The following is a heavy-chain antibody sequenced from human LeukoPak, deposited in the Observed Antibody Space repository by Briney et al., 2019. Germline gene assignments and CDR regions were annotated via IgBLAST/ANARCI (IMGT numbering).Heavy chain of an antibody. CDR2: INPNSGGT. J-gene: IGHJ4*02. D-gene: IGHD5-12*01. Sequence: ASVKVSRKASGYTFTGYYMHWVRQAPGQGLEWMGWINPNSGGTNYAQKFQGRVTVTRDTSISTAYMELSRLRSDDTAVYYCARDLGGYSGYDPNDYWGQGTLVTVSS. CDR1: GYTFTGYY. CDR3: ARDLGGYSGYDPNDY. V-gene: IGHV1-2*02.